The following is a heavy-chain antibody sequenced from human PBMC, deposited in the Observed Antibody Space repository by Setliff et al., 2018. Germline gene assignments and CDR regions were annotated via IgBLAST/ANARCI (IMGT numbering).Heavy chain of an antibody. CDR3: AKDLITTTVPEWLLYTPTTYFDY. V-gene: IGHV3-23*01. CDR2: ISGSGGTT. J-gene: IGHJ4*02. CDR1: GFTFSSYA. D-gene: IGHD3-3*01. Sequence: PGGSLRLSCAASGFTFSSYAMSWVRQAPGQGLVWVSAISGSGGTTYYADSVKGRFTISRDNSKNTLYLQMNSLRDEDTAVYYCAKDLITTTVPEWLLYTPTTYFDYWGQGTLVTGSS.